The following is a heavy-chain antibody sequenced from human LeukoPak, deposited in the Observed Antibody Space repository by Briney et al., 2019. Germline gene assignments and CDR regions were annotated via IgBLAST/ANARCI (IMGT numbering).Heavy chain of an antibody. CDR3: ARVSDDAFDI. J-gene: IGHJ3*02. Sequence: SETLSLTCTVSGYSISSGYYWGWIRQPPGKGLERIGSIYHSGSTYYNPSLKSRVTISVDTSKNQFSLKLSSVTAADTAVYYCARVSDDAFDIWGQGTMVTVSS. CDR2: IYHSGST. CDR1: GYSISSGYY. V-gene: IGHV4-38-2*02.